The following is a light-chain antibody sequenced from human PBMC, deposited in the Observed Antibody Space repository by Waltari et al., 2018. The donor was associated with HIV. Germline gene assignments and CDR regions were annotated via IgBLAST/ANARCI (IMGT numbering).Light chain of an antibody. J-gene: IGLJ3*02. V-gene: IGLV1-40*01. Sequence: QSVLTQPPSVSGAPGQRVTISCTGRSSHIGAGYDVHWYQHLPGTVPKLLIYGNSDRPSGVPDRFSVSKSGTSASLAITGLQAEDEAHYYCQSYDSSLSGWVFGGGTKLTVL. CDR3: QSYDSSLSGWV. CDR1: SSHIGAGYD. CDR2: GNS.